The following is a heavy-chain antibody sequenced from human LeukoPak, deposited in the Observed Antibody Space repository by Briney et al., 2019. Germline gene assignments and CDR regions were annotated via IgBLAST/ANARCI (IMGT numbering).Heavy chain of an antibody. Sequence: ASVKVSCKASRYTFTGYYMHWVRQAPGQGLEWMGWINPNSGGTNYAQKFQGRVTMTRDTSISTAYMELSRLRSDDTAVYYCARVLRSSVGSIAVAGTAAFDIWGQGTMVTVSS. CDR2: INPNSGGT. CDR3: ARVLRSSVGSIAVAGTAAFDI. D-gene: IGHD6-19*01. CDR1: RYTFTGYY. V-gene: IGHV1-2*02. J-gene: IGHJ3*02.